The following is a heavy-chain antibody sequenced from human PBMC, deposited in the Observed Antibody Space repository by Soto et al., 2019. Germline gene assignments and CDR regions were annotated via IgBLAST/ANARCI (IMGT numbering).Heavy chain of an antibody. Sequence: GGSLSLSCEGSGYTFNNYWMTWFRHAPGKGLQWVATINKDGSEKWYVDSVKGRFTISRDNTKNTLYLQMNRLRAEDTSVYYCSREAPAAASSIDFWGQGLLVTLSS. CDR1: GYTFNNYW. J-gene: IGHJ4*02. V-gene: IGHV3-7*01. CDR3: SREAPAAASSIDF. D-gene: IGHD2-2*01. CDR2: INKDGSEK.